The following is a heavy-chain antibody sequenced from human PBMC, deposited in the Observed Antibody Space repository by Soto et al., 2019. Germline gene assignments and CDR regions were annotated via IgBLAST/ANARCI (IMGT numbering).Heavy chain of an antibody. CDR1: GGTLSSYT. J-gene: IGHJ6*04. CDR3: ALGPRAGRGGKDV. CDR2: IIPVFGTP. Sequence: QVQLVQSGDEVKKPGSSVKVSCQASGGTLSSYTISWVRQAPGHGLERMGGIIPVFGTPTYAPKFHGRVTMAADESTTTAYMELGSVPSEDTGVYYCALGPRAGRGGKDVWGEGTTVGGSS. V-gene: IGHV1-69*01.